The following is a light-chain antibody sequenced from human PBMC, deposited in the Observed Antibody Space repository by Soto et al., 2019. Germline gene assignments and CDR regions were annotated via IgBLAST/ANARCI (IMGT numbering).Light chain of an antibody. V-gene: IGKV3-20*01. CDR3: QQYGSSPWT. CDR1: QSVSSSY. CDR2: AAS. Sequence: EIVLKHSPGTLSLSPCEGAALSCRASQSVSSSYLVWHQQKPGQAPRLLIYAASRRATGIPDRLSGSGSGTDFTLTISRLEPEDFAVYYCQQYGSSPWTFGQGTKVDIK. J-gene: IGKJ1*01.